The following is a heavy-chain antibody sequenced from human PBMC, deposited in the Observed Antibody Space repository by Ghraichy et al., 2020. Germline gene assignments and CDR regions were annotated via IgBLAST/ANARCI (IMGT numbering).Heavy chain of an antibody. CDR1: GFTFSSYW. CDR2: IKQDGSEK. D-gene: IGHD6-19*01. Sequence: GGSLRLSCAASGFTFSSYWMSWVRQAPGKGLEWVANIKQDGSEKYYVDSVKGRFTISRDNAKNSLYLQMNSLRAEDTAVYYCARLLVAGTKGPDYWGQGTLVTVSS. CDR3: ARLLVAGTKGPDY. V-gene: IGHV3-7*01. J-gene: IGHJ4*02.